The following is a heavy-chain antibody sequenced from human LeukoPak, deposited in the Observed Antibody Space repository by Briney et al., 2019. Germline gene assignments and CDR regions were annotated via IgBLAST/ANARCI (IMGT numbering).Heavy chain of an antibody. CDR2: IYYSGST. J-gene: IGHJ5*02. CDR3: ARGGIGVLRFLEWLPPLYNWFDP. Sequence: SEPLSLTCTVSGGSISSSSYYWGWTRQPPRKGLEWIGSIYYSGSTYYNPSLKSRVTISVDTSKNQFSLKLSSVTAADTAVYYCARGGIGVLRFLEWLPPLYNWFDPWGQGTLVTVSS. V-gene: IGHV4-39*01. D-gene: IGHD3-3*01. CDR1: GGSISSSSYY.